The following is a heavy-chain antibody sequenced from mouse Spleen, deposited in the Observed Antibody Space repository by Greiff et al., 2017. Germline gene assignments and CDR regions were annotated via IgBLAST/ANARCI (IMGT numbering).Heavy chain of an antibody. CDR1: GFTFSSYA. J-gene: IGHJ4*01. V-gene: IGHV5-9*04. Sequence: EVKLMESGGGLVKLGGSLKLSCAASGFTFSSYAMSWVRQTPEKRLEWVATISSGGGNTYYPDSVKGRFTISRDNAKNTLYLQMSSLKSEDTAMYYCARHGTGTGAMDYWGQGTSVTVSS. D-gene: IGHD4-1*01. CDR2: ISSGGGNT. CDR3: ARHGTGTGAMDY.